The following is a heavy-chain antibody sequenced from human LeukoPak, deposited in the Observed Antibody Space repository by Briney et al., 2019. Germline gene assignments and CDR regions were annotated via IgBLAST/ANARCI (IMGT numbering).Heavy chain of an antibody. J-gene: IGHJ6*03. CDR1: GGSFSGYY. V-gene: IGHV4-34*01. Sequence: PSETLSLNCAVYGGSFSGYYWSWIRQPPGKGLERIGEINHSGSTNYNPSLKSRVTISVDTSKNQFSLKLSSVTAADTAVYYCARHGLGSYSPPYYYMDVWGKGTTVTISS. D-gene: IGHD3-10*01. CDR3: ARHGLGSYSPPYYYMDV. CDR2: INHSGST.